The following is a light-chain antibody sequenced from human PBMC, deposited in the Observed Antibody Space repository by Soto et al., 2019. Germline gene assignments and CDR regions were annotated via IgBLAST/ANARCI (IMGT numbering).Light chain of an antibody. CDR2: EVS. V-gene: IGLV2-14*01. J-gene: IGLJ1*01. Sequence: QSVLTQPASVSGSPGQSITISCTGTSSDIGAYNYVSWYQHHPGKVPKLIISEVSNRPSGVSNRFSGSKSDNTASLTISGLQAEDEADYYCASRTSSSTYVFGTGTKLTAL. CDR1: SSDIGAYNY. CDR3: ASRTSSSTYV.